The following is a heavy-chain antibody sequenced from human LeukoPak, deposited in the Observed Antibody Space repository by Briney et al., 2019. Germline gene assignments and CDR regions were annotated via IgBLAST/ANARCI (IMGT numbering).Heavy chain of an antibody. CDR3: ARALSPRIVVVSEYPQASH. J-gene: IGHJ4*02. CDR2: INPNSGGT. CDR1: GYTFTGYY. V-gene: IGHV1-2*02. D-gene: IGHD3-22*01. Sequence: ASVKVSCKASGYTFTGYYMHWVRQAPGQGLEWMGWINPNSGGTNYAQKFQGRVTMTRDTSIGTAYMELSRLRSDDTAVYYCARALSPRIVVVSEYPQASHWGQGTLVTVSS.